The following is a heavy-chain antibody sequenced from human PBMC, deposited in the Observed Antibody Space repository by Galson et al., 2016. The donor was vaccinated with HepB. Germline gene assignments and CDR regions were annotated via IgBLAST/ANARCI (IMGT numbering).Heavy chain of an antibody. V-gene: IGHV3-21*01. CDR3: ARQAYYDSSGYYYPLGY. Sequence: SLRLSCAASGFTFSSYSMHWVRQAPGKGLEWVSSISYSSSYMPYADAVKGRFTISRDNAKNSLYLQMNSLGAEDTAVYYCARQAYYDSSGYYYPLGYWGQGTLVTVSS. CDR2: ISYSSSYM. J-gene: IGHJ4*02. D-gene: IGHD3-22*01. CDR1: GFTFSSYS.